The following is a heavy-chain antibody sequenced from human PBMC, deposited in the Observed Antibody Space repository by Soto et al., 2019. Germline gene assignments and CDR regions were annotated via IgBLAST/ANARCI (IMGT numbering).Heavy chain of an antibody. J-gene: IGHJ6*02. CDR3: ARGIVVVIAAGYYYHAMDA. Sequence: ASVKVSCKASGYTFTSYYMHWVRQAPGQGLEWMGIINPSVGSTSYAQKFQGRVTMTTDKSTSTAYMELSSLTSEDTAVYYCARGIVVVIAAGYYYHAMDAWGQGTTVTVSS. V-gene: IGHV1-46*01. D-gene: IGHD2-15*01. CDR2: INPSVGST. CDR1: GYTFTSYY.